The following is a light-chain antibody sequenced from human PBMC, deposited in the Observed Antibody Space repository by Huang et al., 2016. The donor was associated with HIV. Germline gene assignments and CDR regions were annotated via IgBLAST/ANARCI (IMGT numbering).Light chain of an antibody. CDR2: RAA. Sequence: EIVLTQSSATLSLSPGEKATLSCRASQNVTDSLAWYRQKPGQAPSLLINRAANRAPGTPAKFSDSGSGTDFTLTISRLETEDFAIYYCQERIQWPRLTFGGGTRVEIK. V-gene: IGKV3-11*01. CDR1: QNVTDS. J-gene: IGKJ4*01. CDR3: QERIQWPRLT.